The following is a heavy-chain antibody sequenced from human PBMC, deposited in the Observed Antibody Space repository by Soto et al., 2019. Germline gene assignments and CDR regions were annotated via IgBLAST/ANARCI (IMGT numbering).Heavy chain of an antibody. CDR3: ARVAAAGPPAFFGMDV. J-gene: IGHJ6*02. CDR2: IYYSGST. Sequence: SETLSVTCTVSGGSISSYYWSWIRQPPGKGLEWIGYIYYSGSTNYNPSLKSRVTISVDTSKNQFSLKLSSVTAADTAVYYCARVAAAGPPAFFGMDVWGQGTTVTVSS. D-gene: IGHD6-13*01. V-gene: IGHV4-59*01. CDR1: GGSISSYY.